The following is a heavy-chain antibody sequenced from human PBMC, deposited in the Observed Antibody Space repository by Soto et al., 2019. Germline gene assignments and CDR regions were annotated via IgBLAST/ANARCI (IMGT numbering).Heavy chain of an antibody. CDR2: INPNSGGT. D-gene: IGHD2-15*01. CDR3: ARVALYCSGGSCYFQNWFDP. J-gene: IGHJ5*02. CDR1: GYTFTGYY. V-gene: IGHV1-2*04. Sequence: ASVKVSCKASGYTFTGYYMHWVRQAPGQGLEWMGWINPNSGGTNYAQKFQGWVTMTRDTSISTAYMELSRLRSDDTAVYYCARVALYCSGGSCYFQNWFDPWGQGTLVTVSS.